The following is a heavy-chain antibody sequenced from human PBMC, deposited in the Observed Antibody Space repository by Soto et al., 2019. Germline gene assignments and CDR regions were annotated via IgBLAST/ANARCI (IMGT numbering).Heavy chain of an antibody. Sequence: ASVKVSYKASGGTFSSYAISWVRQAPGQGLEWMGWMNPNSGNTGYAQKFQGRVTMTRNTSISTAYMELSSLRSEDTAVYYCAREEVYGSGNYYYYMDVWGKGTTVTVSS. CDR2: MNPNSGNT. J-gene: IGHJ6*03. CDR1: GGTFSSYA. D-gene: IGHD3-10*01. V-gene: IGHV1-8*02. CDR3: AREEVYGSGNYYYYMDV.